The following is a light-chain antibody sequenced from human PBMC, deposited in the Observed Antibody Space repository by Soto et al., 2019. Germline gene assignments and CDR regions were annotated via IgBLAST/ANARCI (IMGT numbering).Light chain of an antibody. Sequence: LPASVGDSVTITCRASQTIRKYLNWYQQKPGKAPELLIHSASTLHTGVPSRFSGSGSGTDFALTINSLQPEDFATYYCQQSYTTPVTFGQGTRLEI. V-gene: IGKV1-39*01. CDR1: QTIRKY. CDR3: QQSYTTPVT. CDR2: SAS. J-gene: IGKJ5*01.